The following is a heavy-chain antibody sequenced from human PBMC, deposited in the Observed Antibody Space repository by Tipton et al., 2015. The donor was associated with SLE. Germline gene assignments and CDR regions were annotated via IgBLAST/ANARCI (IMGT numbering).Heavy chain of an antibody. V-gene: IGHV4-59*12. J-gene: IGHJ4*02. Sequence: TLSLTCTVSGGSIDTSYWSWIRHSPGKGLEWIGYIYHSEGPTYNPSLRRRVTMSLATSKNQFSLKLNFVTAADTAVYFCARALNWSYPFDSWGQGALVTVSS. CDR1: GGSIDTSY. CDR2: IYHSEGP. CDR3: ARALNWSYPFDS. D-gene: IGHD1-7*01.